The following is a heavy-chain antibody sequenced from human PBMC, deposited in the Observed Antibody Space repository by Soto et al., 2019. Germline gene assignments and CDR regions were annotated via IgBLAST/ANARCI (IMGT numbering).Heavy chain of an antibody. D-gene: IGHD6-13*01. V-gene: IGHV4-39*01. J-gene: IGHJ6*02. Sequence: SETLSLTCTVSGGSISSSSYYWGWIRQPPGKGLEWIGSIYYSGSTYYNPSLKSRVTISVDTSKNQFSLKLSSVTAADTAVYYCARHRGGAAAGYYYYGMDVWGQGTTVTVSS. CDR3: ARHRGGAAAGYYYYGMDV. CDR1: GGSISSSSYY. CDR2: IYYSGST.